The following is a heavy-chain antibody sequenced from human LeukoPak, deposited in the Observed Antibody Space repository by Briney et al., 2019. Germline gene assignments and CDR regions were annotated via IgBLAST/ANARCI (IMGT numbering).Heavy chain of an antibody. J-gene: IGHJ4*02. V-gene: IGHV3-21*01. CDR3: AREDSYYYGSGSYPFDY. Sequence: GGSLRLSCAASGFTFSSYSMNWVRQAPGKGLEWVSSISSSSSYIYYADSVKGRFTISRDNAKNSLYLQMNSLRAEDTAVYYCAREDSYYYGSGSYPFDYWGQGTLVTVSS. CDR2: ISSSSSYI. D-gene: IGHD3-10*01. CDR1: GFTFSSYS.